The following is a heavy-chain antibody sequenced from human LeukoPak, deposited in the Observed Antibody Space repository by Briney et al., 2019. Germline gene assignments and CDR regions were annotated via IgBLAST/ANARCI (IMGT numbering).Heavy chain of an antibody. J-gene: IGHJ4*02. Sequence: GGALRLSCAASGFTFSSYWMSWVRQAPGKGLEWVATIKQEGSEKYYVDSVKGRFTSSSDNAKTSLYLQMNSLRAEDTAVYYCARGTVAGTCDYWGQGTLVTVSS. CDR1: GFTFSSYW. D-gene: IGHD6-19*01. CDR2: IKQEGSEK. CDR3: ARGTVAGTCDY. V-gene: IGHV3-7*01.